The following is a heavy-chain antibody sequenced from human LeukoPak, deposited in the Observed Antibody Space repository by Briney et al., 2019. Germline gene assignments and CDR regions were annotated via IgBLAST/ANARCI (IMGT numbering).Heavy chain of an antibody. Sequence: SETLSLTCTVSGGSISSRTFYWGWIRQPPGKGLEWIANIYYSGNTYYNPSLKSRVTISVDTSKNQFSLKLTSVTAADTAVYYCAERITIFGVVTYDAFDIWGQGTMVTVSS. D-gene: IGHD3-3*01. CDR3: AERITIFGVVTYDAFDI. V-gene: IGHV4-39*07. J-gene: IGHJ3*02. CDR2: IYYSGNT. CDR1: GGSISSRTFY.